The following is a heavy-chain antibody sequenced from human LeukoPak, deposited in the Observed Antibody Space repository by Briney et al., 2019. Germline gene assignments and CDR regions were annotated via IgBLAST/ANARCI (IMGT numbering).Heavy chain of an antibody. CDR2: IGSDGDST. Sequence: PGGYLRLSCSASGFTFSSLGMQWVRQAPGKGLEHVSTIGSDGDSTYYADSVKDRFTISRDNSKNALYLQMTSLRPEDSAVYYCVSPVFINYWGQGTLVTVSS. CDR3: VSPVFINY. CDR1: GFTFSSLG. D-gene: IGHD1-14*01. J-gene: IGHJ4*01. V-gene: IGHV3-64D*06.